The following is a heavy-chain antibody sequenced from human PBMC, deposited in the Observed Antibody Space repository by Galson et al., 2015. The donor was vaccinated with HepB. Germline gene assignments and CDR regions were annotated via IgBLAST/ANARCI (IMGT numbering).Heavy chain of an antibody. J-gene: IGHJ4*02. V-gene: IGHV1-3*01. D-gene: IGHD3-16*02. CDR1: GYTFTSYA. CDR3: ARLMITFGGVIVNIRGGDY. Sequence: SVKVSCKASGYTFTSYAMHWVRQAPGQRLEWMGWINAGNGNTKYSQKFQGRVATTRDTSASTAYMELSSLRSEDTAVYYCARLMITFGGVIVNIRGGDYWGQGTLVTVSS. CDR2: INAGNGNT.